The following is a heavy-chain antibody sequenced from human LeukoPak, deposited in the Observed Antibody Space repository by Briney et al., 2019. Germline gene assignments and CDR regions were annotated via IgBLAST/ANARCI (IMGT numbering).Heavy chain of an antibody. CDR3: AKGGSSQPNYCTY. CDR2: ITGSGDST. Sequence: GGSLRLSCAASGFTFSSFAMTWVRPAPGEGLEWVSAITGSGDSTYYADSVKGRFTISRDNSKNALYVQMNSLRAEDTAVYYCAKGGSSQPNYCTYRGQGTLVTVSS. V-gene: IGHV3-23*01. D-gene: IGHD6-6*01. J-gene: IGHJ4*02. CDR1: GFTFSSFA.